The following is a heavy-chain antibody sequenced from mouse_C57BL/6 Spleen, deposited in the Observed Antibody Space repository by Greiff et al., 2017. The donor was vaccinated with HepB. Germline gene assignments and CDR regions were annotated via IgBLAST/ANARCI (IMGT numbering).Heavy chain of an antibody. CDR3: ARNRDYDYDEAWFAY. J-gene: IGHJ3*01. V-gene: IGHV2-9-1*01. CDR1: GFSLTSYA. Sequence: VMLVESGPGLVAPSQSLSITCTVSGFSLTSYAISWVRQPPGKGLEWLGVIWTGGGTNYNSALKSRLSISKDNSKSQVFLKMNSLQTDDTARYYCARNRDYDYDEAWFAYWGQGTLVTVSA. D-gene: IGHD2-4*01. CDR2: IWTGGGT.